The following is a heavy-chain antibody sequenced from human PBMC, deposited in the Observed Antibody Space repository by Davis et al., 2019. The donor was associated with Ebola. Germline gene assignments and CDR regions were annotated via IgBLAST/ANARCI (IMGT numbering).Heavy chain of an antibody. D-gene: IGHD3-16*01. CDR2: IIPILGIA. V-gene: IGHV1-69*04. CDR1: RGTLSSYA. Sequence: SVNVSCKASRGTLSSYAISWVRQAPGQGLEWMGRIIPILGIANYAQKFQGRVTITADKSTSTAYMELSSLRSEDTAVYYCARDWGPDDYWGQGTLVTVSS. J-gene: IGHJ4*02. CDR3: ARDWGPDDY.